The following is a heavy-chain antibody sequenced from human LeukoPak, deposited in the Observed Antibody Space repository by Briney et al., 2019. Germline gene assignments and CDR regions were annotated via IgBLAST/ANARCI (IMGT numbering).Heavy chain of an antibody. D-gene: IGHD4/OR15-4a*01. Sequence: SETLSLTCAVYGGSFSGYYWSWIRQPPGKGLEWIGYIYYSGSTNYNPSLKSRVTISVDTSKNQFSLKLSSVTAADTAVYYCARAYGAHFDYWGQGTLVTVSS. CDR3: ARAYGAHFDY. V-gene: IGHV4-59*01. CDR2: IYYSGST. CDR1: GGSFSGYY. J-gene: IGHJ4*02.